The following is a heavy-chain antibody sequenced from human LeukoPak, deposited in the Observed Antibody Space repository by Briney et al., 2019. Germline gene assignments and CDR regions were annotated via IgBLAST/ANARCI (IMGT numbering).Heavy chain of an antibody. CDR2: ISGSGGST. CDR1: GFTFSSYA. Sequence: GGSLRPSCAASGFTFSSYAMSWVRQAPGKGLEWVSAISGSGGSTYYADSVKGRFTISRDNSKNTLYLRMNSLRAEDTAVYYCAKLLRNSHLIAPFDYWGQGTLVTVSS. D-gene: IGHD3-16*01. J-gene: IGHJ4*02. V-gene: IGHV3-23*01. CDR3: AKLLRNSHLIAPFDY.